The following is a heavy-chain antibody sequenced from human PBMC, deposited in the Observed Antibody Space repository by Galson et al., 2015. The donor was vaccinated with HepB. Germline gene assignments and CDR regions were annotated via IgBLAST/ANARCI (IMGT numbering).Heavy chain of an antibody. D-gene: IGHD6-19*01. CDR3: ARDIRQWLVPTNYYGMDV. V-gene: IGHV3-21*01. J-gene: IGHJ6*02. CDR2: ISSSSSYI. Sequence: SLRLSCAASGFTFSSYSMNWVRQAPGKGLEWVSSISSSSSYIYYADSVKGRFTISRDNAKNSLYLQMNSLRAEDTAVYYCARDIRQWLVPTNYYGMDVWGQGTTVTVSS. CDR1: GFTFSSYS.